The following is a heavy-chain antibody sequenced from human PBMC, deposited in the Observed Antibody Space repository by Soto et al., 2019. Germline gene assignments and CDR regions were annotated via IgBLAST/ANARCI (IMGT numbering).Heavy chain of an antibody. CDR3: ASYLEVIVTRRGAFGV. CDR1: GGSIRNDNFY. Sequence: QVQLQESGQGLVKPSQTLSLTCTVSGGSIRNDNFYWSFLHQRPGKGLEWIGYISYSGYAAYHPSLKSRVIISVSPSHNQISLNVNSVTAAALAVDYYASYLEVIVTRRGAFGVWRRRTLVTVSS. D-gene: IGHD3-3*01. CDR2: ISYSGYA. J-gene: IGHJ3*01. V-gene: IGHV4-31*03.